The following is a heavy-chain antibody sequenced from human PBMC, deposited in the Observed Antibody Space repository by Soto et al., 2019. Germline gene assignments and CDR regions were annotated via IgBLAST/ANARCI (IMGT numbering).Heavy chain of an antibody. Sequence: PSETLSLTCTVSGGSINSVNYHWGWIRQPPGKGLEWIGSIYYDGSTYYNPSLKSRVIISVDTSKNQFSLKLSSVTAAETAVYYWARLIRYYYYRDVWGKGTTVPVS. CDR1: GGSINSVNYH. CDR3: ARLIRYYYYRDV. CDR2: IYYDGST. J-gene: IGHJ6*03. V-gene: IGHV4-39*01. D-gene: IGHD1-20*01.